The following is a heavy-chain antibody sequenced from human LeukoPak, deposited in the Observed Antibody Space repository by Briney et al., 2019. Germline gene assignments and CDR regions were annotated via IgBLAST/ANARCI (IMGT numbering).Heavy chain of an antibody. CDR2: IYHSGTT. V-gene: IGHV4-4*02. D-gene: IGHD3-10*01. Sequence: PSESLSLTCSVSGGSISNNNWWSWVRQSPGKGLEWIGNIYHSGTTHYNPSLKSRATISVDKSKNQFSLKLNSVTAADTAVYYCAIKPPSGWFGTGWLDPWGQGTLVTVSS. CDR3: AIKPPSGWFGTGWLDP. J-gene: IGHJ5*02. CDR1: GGSISNNNW.